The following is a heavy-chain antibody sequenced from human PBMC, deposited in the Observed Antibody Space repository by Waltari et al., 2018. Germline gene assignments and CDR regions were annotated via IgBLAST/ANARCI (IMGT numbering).Heavy chain of an antibody. J-gene: IGHJ6*02. CDR2: SNPNSGGI. CDR3: ARVLPPGQSNYYYYFYGMDV. CDR1: GDGSPAFF. Sequence: QVQLVQSGAEVRKLGASVRVSCRASGDGSPAFFISGGRKPPGQGLDWMGWSNPNSGGINYAQKFQGRVAMSRDTSISTAYMELSSLISDDTAVYYCARVLPPGQSNYYYYFYGMDVWGQGTTVTVSS. V-gene: IGHV1-2*02.